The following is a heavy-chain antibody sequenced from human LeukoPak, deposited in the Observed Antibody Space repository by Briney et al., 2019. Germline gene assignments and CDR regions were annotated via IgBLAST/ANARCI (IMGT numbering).Heavy chain of an antibody. J-gene: IGHJ6*02. D-gene: IGHD3-10*01. V-gene: IGHV1-2*02. CDR3: ARGSGELWDYYYSYGMDV. Sequence: AAAKVSCKASGYTFTAYYIHWVRQAPGQGLEWMGWINGNMGGINYVQKFQGRVTMTRDTSISTAYMELSRLRSDDTAVYYCARGSGELWDYYYSYGMDVWGQGTTVT. CDR1: GYTFTAYY. CDR2: INGNMGGI.